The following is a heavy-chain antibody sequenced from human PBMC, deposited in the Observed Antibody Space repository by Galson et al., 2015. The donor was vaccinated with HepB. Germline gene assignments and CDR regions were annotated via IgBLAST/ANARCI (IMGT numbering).Heavy chain of an antibody. J-gene: IGHJ4*02. CDR1: GDSVSSNSAA. V-gene: IGHV6-1*01. CDR2: TYYRSKWYN. Sequence: CAISGDSVSSNSAAWNWIRQSPSRGLEWLGRTYYRSKWYNDYAVSVKSRITINPDTSKNQFSLQLNSVTPEDTAVYYCARDLGDSGYDFGGEGGGWYFDYWGQGTLVTVSS. CDR3: ARDLGDSGYDFGGEGGGWYFDY. D-gene: IGHD5-12*01.